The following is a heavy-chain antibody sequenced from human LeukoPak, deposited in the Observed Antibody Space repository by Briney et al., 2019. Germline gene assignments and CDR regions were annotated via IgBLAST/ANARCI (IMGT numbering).Heavy chain of an antibody. CDR2: IYYSGST. CDR1: GGSISSGGYY. V-gene: IGHV4-31*03. J-gene: IGHJ4*02. Sequence: PSETLSLTCTVSGGSISSGGYYWNWIRQHPGKGLEWIGYIYYSGSTYYNPSLQSRVTISVDTTENQFSLKLSSVTAADTAVYYCVRCHGSGTTPLNWGQGTLVTVSP. D-gene: IGHD3-10*01. CDR3: VRCHGSGTTPLN.